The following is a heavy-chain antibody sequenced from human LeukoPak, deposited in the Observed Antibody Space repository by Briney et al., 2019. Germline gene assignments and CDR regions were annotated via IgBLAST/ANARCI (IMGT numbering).Heavy chain of an antibody. V-gene: IGHV4-30-4*07. CDR3: ARAKDSSGYYSLYYFDN. J-gene: IGHJ4*02. Sequence: SETLSLTCTVSGGSISSGPYSWAWIRQPLGKGLEWIGYIYHSGSASYNPSLMSRLTISVDTSKNQFSLKLSSVTAAHTAVYYCARAKDSSGYYSLYYFDNWGQGTLVTVSS. CDR2: IYHSGSA. D-gene: IGHD3-22*01. CDR1: GGSISSGPYS.